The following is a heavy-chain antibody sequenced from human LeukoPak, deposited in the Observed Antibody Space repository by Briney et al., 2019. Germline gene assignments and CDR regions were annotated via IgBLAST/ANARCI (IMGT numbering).Heavy chain of an antibody. CDR3: ARESPGLLWFGELFIDI. CDR1: GGSFSGYY. Sequence: SDTLSLTCAVYGGSFSGYYWSWIRQPPGKGLEWIGEINHSGSTNYNPSLKSRVTISVDTSKNQFSLKLSSVTAADTAVYYCARESPGLLWFGELFIDIWGQGTMVTVSS. V-gene: IGHV4-34*01. CDR2: INHSGST. D-gene: IGHD3-10*01. J-gene: IGHJ3*02.